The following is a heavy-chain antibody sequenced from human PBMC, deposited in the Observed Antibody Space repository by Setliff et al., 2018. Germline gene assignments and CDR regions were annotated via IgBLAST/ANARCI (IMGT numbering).Heavy chain of an antibody. CDR1: GGSISSYY. J-gene: IGHJ6*03. Sequence: SETLSLTCTASGGSISSYYWSWIRQPAGKGLEWIGHIYIGGSANYNPSLKSRVTMSIDTSKNQFSLKLNSVTAADMAVYYRAREQWLDPPGYYYMDVWAKGTTVTVSS. CDR3: AREQWLDPPGYYYMDV. V-gene: IGHV4-4*07. D-gene: IGHD6-19*01. CDR2: IYIGGSA.